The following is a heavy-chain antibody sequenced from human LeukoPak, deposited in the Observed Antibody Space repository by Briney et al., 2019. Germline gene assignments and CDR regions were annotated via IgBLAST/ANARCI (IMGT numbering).Heavy chain of an antibody. CDR1: GFTVSSNY. CDR3: VRSYYGMDV. Sequence: GGSLRLSCVASGFTVSSNYMSWVRQAPGMGLEWVSSISTSSRDIYYADSVEGRFTISRDNAKTSLYLQMNSLRAEDTAVYYCVRSYYGMDVWGQGTTVSVSS. CDR2: ISTSSRDI. V-gene: IGHV3-21*01. J-gene: IGHJ6*02.